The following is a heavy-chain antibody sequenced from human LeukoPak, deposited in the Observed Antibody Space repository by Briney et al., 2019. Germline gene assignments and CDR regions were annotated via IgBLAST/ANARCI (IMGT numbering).Heavy chain of an antibody. J-gene: IGHJ6*02. CDR3: ARAGRIVVVPAATSPYGMDV. V-gene: IGHV1-2*02. Sequence: VASVKVSCKASGYTFTGYYMHWVRQAPGQGLEWMGWINPNSGGTNYAQKFQGRVTMTRDTSISTAYMELSRLRSDDTAVYYCARAGRIVVVPAATSPYGMDVWGQGTTVTVSS. CDR2: INPNSGGT. D-gene: IGHD2-2*01. CDR1: GYTFTGYY.